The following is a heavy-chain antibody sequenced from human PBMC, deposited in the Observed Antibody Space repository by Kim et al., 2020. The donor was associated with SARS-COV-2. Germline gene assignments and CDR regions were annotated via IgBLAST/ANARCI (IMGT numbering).Heavy chain of an antibody. CDR2: ISSSGSTI. Sequence: GGSLRLSCAASGFTFSSYEMNWVRQAPGKGLEWVSYISSSGSTIYYADSVKGRFTISRDNAKNSLYLQMNSLRAEDTAVYYCSAPNKIWFGELLFDYWGQGTLVTVSS. CDR3: SAPNKIWFGELLFDY. CDR1: GFTFSSYE. J-gene: IGHJ4*02. D-gene: IGHD3-10*01. V-gene: IGHV3-48*03.